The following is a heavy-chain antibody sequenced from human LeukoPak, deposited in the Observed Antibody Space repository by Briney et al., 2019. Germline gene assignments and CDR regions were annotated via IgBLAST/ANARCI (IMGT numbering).Heavy chain of an antibody. Sequence: GGSLRLSCAASEFTFSNYALHWVRQAPGKGLQWVAVISYDGNTIHYADSVKGRFIISRDTSKNTLYLQMNSLRAEDTAVYYCARVTLVHFDYWGQGTLVTVSS. J-gene: IGHJ4*02. CDR3: ARVTLVHFDY. D-gene: IGHD6-6*01. V-gene: IGHV3-30-3*01. CDR1: EFTFSNYA. CDR2: ISYDGNTI.